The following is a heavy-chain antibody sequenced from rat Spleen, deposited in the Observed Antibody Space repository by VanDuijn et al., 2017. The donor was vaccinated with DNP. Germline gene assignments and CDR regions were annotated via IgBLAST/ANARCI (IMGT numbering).Heavy chain of an antibody. Sequence: EVQLVESGGGLVQPGRSLKLSCAVSGITFSDHNMAWVRQAPKKGLEWVATISTSGSRTYYPDSVKGRFSPSRDNAKSTLYLQMDSLRSEDTATYYCARHRTIMPYYYAMDAWGQGASVTVSS. D-gene: IGHD1-12*01. V-gene: IGHV5-7*01. CDR2: ISTSGSRT. CDR1: GITFSDHN. CDR3: ARHRTIMPYYYAMDA. J-gene: IGHJ4*01.